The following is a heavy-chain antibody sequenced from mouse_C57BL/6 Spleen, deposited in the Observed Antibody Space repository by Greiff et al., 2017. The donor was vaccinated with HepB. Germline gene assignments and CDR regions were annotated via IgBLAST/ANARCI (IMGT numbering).Heavy chain of an antibody. D-gene: IGHD1-1*01. Sequence: QVQLQQSGAELVKPGASVKLSCKASGYTFTEYTIHWVKQRSGQGLEWIGWFYPGSGSIKYNEKFKDKATLTADKSSSTVYMVLSRLTSEDSAVYFCARLKDRYDSSYDWYFEVWGTRTSVTVSS. CDR3: ARLKDRYDSSYDWYFEV. CDR1: GYTFTEYT. J-gene: IGHJ1*03. CDR2: FYPGSGSI. V-gene: IGHV1-62-2*01.